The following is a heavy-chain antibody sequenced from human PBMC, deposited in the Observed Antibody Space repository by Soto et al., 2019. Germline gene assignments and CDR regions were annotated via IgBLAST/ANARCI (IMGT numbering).Heavy chain of an antibody. CDR1: GGSISSYY. V-gene: IGHV4-59*01. D-gene: IGHD3-9*01. CDR2: IYYSGST. CDR3: ARVRTYYDILAGYSYYYYGRDV. Sequence: SETLSLTCTVSGGSISSYYWSWIRQPPGKGLEWIGYIYYSGSTNYNPSLKSRVAISVDTSKNQFSLKLSSVTAADTAVYYCARVRTYYDILAGYSYYYYGRDVWGQGTTVTVSS. J-gene: IGHJ6*02.